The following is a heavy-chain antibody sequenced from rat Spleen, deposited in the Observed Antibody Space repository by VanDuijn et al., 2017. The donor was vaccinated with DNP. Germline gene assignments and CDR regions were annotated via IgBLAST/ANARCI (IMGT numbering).Heavy chain of an antibody. J-gene: IGHJ2*01. CDR3: ANTYYGY. CDR1: GFTFSDYN. CDR2: ISYEGSST. Sequence: EVQLVESGGGLVQPGRSLKLSCAASGFTFSDYNMAWVRQAPTKGLELVATISYEGSSTYYRDSVKGRFTISRDNAKSTLYLQMSKLGSEDTAIYYCANTYYGYWGQGVMVTVSS. V-gene: IGHV5-7*01. D-gene: IGHD1-9*01.